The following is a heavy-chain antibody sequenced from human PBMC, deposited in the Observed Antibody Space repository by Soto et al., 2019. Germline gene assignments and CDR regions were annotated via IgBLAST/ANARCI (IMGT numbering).Heavy chain of an antibody. CDR3: ARDPRSDHTFDI. V-gene: IGHV3-48*02. CDR1: GFTFSFYS. CDR2: ISSSSGTI. Sequence: GGSLRLSCAASGFTFSFYSMNWVRQAPGKGLEWVSSISSSSGTIYYADSVRGRFTISRDNAKNSLYLQMNSLRDEDTAVYYCARDPRSDHTFDIWGQGTMVTVSS. J-gene: IGHJ3*02.